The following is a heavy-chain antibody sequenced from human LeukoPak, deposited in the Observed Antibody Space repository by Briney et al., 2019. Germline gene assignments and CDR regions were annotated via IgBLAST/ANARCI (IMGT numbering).Heavy chain of an antibody. CDR3: ARVCSVATASDAFDI. CDR1: GFTFSSYS. Sequence: PGGSLRLSCAASGFTFSSYSMNWVRQAPGKGLEWVSSISSSSYIYYADSVKGRFTISRDNAKNSLYLQMNSLRAEDTAVYYCARVCSVATASDAFDIWGQGTMVTVSS. D-gene: IGHD2-15*01. CDR2: ISSSSYI. V-gene: IGHV3-21*01. J-gene: IGHJ3*02.